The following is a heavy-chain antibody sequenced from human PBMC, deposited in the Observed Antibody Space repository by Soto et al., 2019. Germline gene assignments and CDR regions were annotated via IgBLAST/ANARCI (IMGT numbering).Heavy chain of an antibody. Sequence: GGSLRLSCAASGFTFSSYWMNWVRQAPGKGLVWVSRINSDGSSTSHADSVKGRFTISRDNAKNTLYLQMNSLRAEDTAVYYCAREVNYYDSSGYYESSGMDVWGQGTTVTVSS. J-gene: IGHJ6*02. CDR1: GFTFSSYW. CDR2: INSDGSST. D-gene: IGHD3-22*01. V-gene: IGHV3-74*01. CDR3: AREVNYYDSSGYYESSGMDV.